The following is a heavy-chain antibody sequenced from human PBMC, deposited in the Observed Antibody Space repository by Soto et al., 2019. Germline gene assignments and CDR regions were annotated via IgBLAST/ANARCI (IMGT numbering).Heavy chain of an antibody. Sequence: PGGSLRLSCAASGLIFSNYKMHWVRQAPGKGLVWVAVISYDDSNEYYADSVKGRFTISRDNSKNTLYLQMNSLRAEDTAVYCCVRERVAAVFFDHWGQGTLVNVSS. CDR1: GLIFSNYK. V-gene: IGHV3-30-3*01. CDR2: ISYDDSNE. CDR3: VRERVAAVFFDH. D-gene: IGHD2-15*01. J-gene: IGHJ4*02.